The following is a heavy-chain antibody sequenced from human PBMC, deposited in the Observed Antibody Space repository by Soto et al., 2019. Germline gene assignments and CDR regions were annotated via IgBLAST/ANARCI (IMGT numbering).Heavy chain of an antibody. CDR1: GFTFNNYG. CDR2: ISYDGNGK. V-gene: IGHV3-30*03. D-gene: IGHD3-3*01. J-gene: IGHJ4*02. Sequence: GGSLRLSCVASGFTFNNYGMQWVRQAPGKGLEWVAVISYDGNGKYYGDSVTGRFTISRDNSKNTFYLHMNRLRPEDTAVYYCDAYDFWSGHSDRFDYSGLGTLVTVSS. CDR3: DAYDFWSGHSDRFDY.